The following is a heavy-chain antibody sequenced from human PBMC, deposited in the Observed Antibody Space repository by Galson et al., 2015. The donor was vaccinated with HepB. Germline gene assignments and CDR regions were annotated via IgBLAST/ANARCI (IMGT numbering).Heavy chain of an antibody. J-gene: IGHJ5*01. D-gene: IGHD2-15*01. V-gene: IGHV3-74*01. CDR3: AREGGRWLRLHFDS. CDR1: GFNFSSNW. Sequence: SLRLSCAVSGFNFSSNWMHWVRQAPGKGLVWISRISHDGGRTNYADSVKGRFTISRDNARNTLFLQMHSLRAEDTAVYYCAREGGRWLRLHFDSWGQGTLVTVSS. CDR2: ISHDGGRT.